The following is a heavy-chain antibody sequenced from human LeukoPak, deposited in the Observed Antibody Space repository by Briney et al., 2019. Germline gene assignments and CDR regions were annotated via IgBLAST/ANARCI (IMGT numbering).Heavy chain of an antibody. Sequence: GGSLRLSCAASGFTFSSYGMHWVRQAPGKRLEWVAVIWYDGSNKYYADSVKGRFTISRDNSKNTLYLQMNSLRAEDTAVYYCARDMHDYGDYGAFDYWGQGTLVTVSS. D-gene: IGHD4-17*01. CDR2: IWYDGSNK. CDR3: ARDMHDYGDYGAFDY. CDR1: GFTFSSYG. V-gene: IGHV3-33*01. J-gene: IGHJ4*02.